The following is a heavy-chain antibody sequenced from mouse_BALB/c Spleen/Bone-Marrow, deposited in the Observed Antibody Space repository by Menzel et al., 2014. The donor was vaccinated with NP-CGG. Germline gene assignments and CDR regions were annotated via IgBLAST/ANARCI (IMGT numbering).Heavy chain of an antibody. J-gene: IGHJ4*01. CDR3: ARRGLRREAYYAMDY. CDR2: INPDSSTI. V-gene: IGHV4-1*02. D-gene: IGHD2-4*01. Sequence: EVQRVESGGGLVQPGGSLKLSCAASGFDFSRYWMSWVRQAPGKGLEWIGEINPDSSTINYTPSLKDKFIISRDNAKNTLYLQMSKVRSEDTALYYCARRGLRREAYYAMDYWGQGTSVTVSS. CDR1: GFDFSRYW.